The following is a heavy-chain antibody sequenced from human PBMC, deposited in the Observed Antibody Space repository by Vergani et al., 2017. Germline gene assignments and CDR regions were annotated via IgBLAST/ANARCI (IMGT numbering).Heavy chain of an antibody. CDR1: GFTFSTYA. Sequence: EVQLLESGGSLKQPGGSVRLSCAASGFTFSTYAMHWVRQAPGKGLEWVSALTGGGGSTYYADSFKGRFIISRDNSRDTLYLQMNSLRPEDTATYYCVKDAGSYKNFIDSWGQGTLGTVSS. CDR2: LTGGGGST. V-gene: IGHV3-23*01. CDR3: VKDAGSYKNFIDS. D-gene: IGHD1-26*01. J-gene: IGHJ4*02.